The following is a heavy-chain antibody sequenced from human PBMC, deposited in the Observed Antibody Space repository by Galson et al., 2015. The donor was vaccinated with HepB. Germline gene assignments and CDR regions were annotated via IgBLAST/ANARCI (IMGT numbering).Heavy chain of an antibody. CDR2: ISWDGGST. J-gene: IGHJ4*02. CDR3: AKDRGSSWYYFDY. V-gene: IGHV3-43*01. Sequence: SLRLSCAASGFTFDDYTMHWVRQAPGKGLEWVSLISWDGGSTYYADSVKGRFTISRDNSKNSLYLQMNSLRTEDTALYYCAKDRGSSWYYFDYWGQGTLVTVSS. D-gene: IGHD6-13*01. CDR1: GFTFDDYT.